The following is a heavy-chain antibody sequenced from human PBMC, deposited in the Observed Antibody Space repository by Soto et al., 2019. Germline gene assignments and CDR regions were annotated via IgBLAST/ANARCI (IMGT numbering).Heavy chain of an antibody. J-gene: IGHJ6*02. Sequence: SETLSLTCSVSGGSVRSGNHFWNWIRQPPGRGLEWLGYMYYTGVTNYNPSLKSRVSMSVDTSKDQFSLNLTSLTATDTAVYYCARGGEPLGYYGLDVWGQGTTVTV. CDR1: GGSVRSGNHF. CDR3: ARGGEPLGYYGLDV. CDR2: MYYTGVT. V-gene: IGHV4-61*01.